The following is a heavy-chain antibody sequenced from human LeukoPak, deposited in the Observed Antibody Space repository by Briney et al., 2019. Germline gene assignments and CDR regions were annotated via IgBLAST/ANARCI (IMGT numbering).Heavy chain of an antibody. CDR2: IYHSGSP. CDR1: GGSINSGGYY. CDR3: ASTTTSTDYSHYDGAGPFDY. V-gene: IGHV4-30-2*01. D-gene: IGHD4-11*01. Sequence: SSETLSLTCTVSGGSINSGGYYWSWIRQPPGKGLEWIGYIYHSGSPYNNPSVKSRVTISVDRSKNQFSLKLNSVTAADTAVYYCASTTTSTDYSHYDGAGPFDYWGQGTLVTVSS. J-gene: IGHJ4*02.